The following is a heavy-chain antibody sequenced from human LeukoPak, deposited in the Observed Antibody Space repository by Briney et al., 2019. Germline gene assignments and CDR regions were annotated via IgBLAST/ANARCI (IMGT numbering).Heavy chain of an antibody. Sequence: PGGSLRLSCGASGFTFSSYGMQWVRQAPGKGLEWVTFIRYDGNNKYFADSVKGRFTISRDNSKNTLYLQMNSLRAEDTAVYYCAKNNLVGATVEAFDIWGQGTMVTVSS. J-gene: IGHJ3*02. CDR3: AKNNLVGATVEAFDI. D-gene: IGHD1-26*01. V-gene: IGHV3-30*02. CDR1: GFTFSSYG. CDR2: IRYDGNNK.